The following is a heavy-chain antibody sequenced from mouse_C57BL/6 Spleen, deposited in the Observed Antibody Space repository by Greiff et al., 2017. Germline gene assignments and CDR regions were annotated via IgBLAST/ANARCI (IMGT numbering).Heavy chain of an antibody. D-gene: IGHD1-1*01. Sequence: EVLLVEPGGGLVQPGGSLSLSCAASGFTFTDYYMSWVRQPPGKALEWLGFIRNKANGYTTEYSASVKGRFTISIDNSQSILYLQMNALSAEDSATYYVARCLCYGSLVYAMDYWGQGTSLTVSS. CDR1: GFTFTDYY. J-gene: IGHJ4*01. CDR2: IRNKANGYTT. CDR3: ARCLCYGSLVYAMDY. V-gene: IGHV7-3*01.